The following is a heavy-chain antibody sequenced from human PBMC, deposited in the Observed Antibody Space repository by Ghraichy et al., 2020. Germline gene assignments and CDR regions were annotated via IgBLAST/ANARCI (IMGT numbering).Heavy chain of an antibody. D-gene: IGHD3-3*01. V-gene: IGHV3-7*03. J-gene: IGHJ6*02. Sequence: GGSLRLSCAASGFTFTTYWMSWVRQAPGRGLEWVACINQDGSDSYYMGSVRGRFTISRDNAKNLFYLQMNSLRAEDTAVYYCARDLSIFGVSKGVMDVWGQGTTVTVSS. CDR2: INQDGSDS. CDR1: GFTFTTYW. CDR3: ARDLSIFGVSKGVMDV.